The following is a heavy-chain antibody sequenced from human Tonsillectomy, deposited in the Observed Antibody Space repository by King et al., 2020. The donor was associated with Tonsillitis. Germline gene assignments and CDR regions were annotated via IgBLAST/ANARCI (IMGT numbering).Heavy chain of an antibody. V-gene: IGHV3-33*05. CDR2: ISYDGSNK. J-gene: IGHJ4*02. D-gene: IGHD6-6*01. CDR1: GFTFSGYG. CDR3: ARDRDEYIFDY. Sequence: VQLVESGGGVVQPGRSLRLSCAASGFTFSGYGMHWVRQAPGKGLEWVAVISYDGSNKYYADSVKGRFTISRDNSQNTLYLQMNSLRAEDTAVYYCARDRDEYIFDYWGQGTLVTVSS.